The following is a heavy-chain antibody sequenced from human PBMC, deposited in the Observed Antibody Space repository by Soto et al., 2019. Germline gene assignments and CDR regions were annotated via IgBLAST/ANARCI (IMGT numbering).Heavy chain of an antibody. CDR3: ARGLPYDSSGYYCDY. D-gene: IGHD3-22*01. J-gene: IGHJ4*02. Sequence: PSETLSLTCTVSGGSISSSSYYWGWIRQPPGKGLEWIGEINHSGSTNYNPSLKSRVTISVDTSKNQFSLKLSSVTAADTAVYYCARGLPYDSSGYYCDYWGQGTLVTVSS. CDR1: GGSISSSSYY. CDR2: INHSGST. V-gene: IGHV4-39*07.